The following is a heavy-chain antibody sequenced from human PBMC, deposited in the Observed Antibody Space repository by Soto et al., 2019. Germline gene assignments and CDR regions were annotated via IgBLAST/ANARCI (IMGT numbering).Heavy chain of an antibody. J-gene: IGHJ6*04. CDR3: ARGGAAERGEAIDI. CDR1: GFTFRNQW. D-gene: IGHD3-10*01. CDR2: INGDGTRA. V-gene: IGHV3-74*01. Sequence: EVQLEESWGGSVQLGESLRVSCVASGFTFRNQWMHWVRQVPGKGRVWVCRINGDGTRASYADFVKGRFTISRDNAQNLLFLQLNSLRVDDSGVYHCARGGAAERGEAIDIWGAGTTVAVSS.